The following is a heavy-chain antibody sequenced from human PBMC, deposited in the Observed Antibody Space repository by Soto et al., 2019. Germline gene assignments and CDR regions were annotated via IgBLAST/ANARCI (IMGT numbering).Heavy chain of an antibody. CDR1: GGSVSSGSYY. D-gene: IGHD2-2*01. Sequence: SETLSLTCTVSGGSVSSGSYYWSWIRQPPGKGLEWIGYIYYSGSTNYNPSLKSRVTISVDTSKNQFSLKLSSVTAADTAVYYCARGGDIVVVPAALGDYYYYYGMDVWGQGTTVTVSS. V-gene: IGHV4-61*01. CDR3: ARGGDIVVVPAALGDYYYYYGMDV. J-gene: IGHJ6*02. CDR2: IYYSGST.